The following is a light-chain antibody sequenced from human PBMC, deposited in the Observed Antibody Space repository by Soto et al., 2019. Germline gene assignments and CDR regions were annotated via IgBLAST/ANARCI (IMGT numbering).Light chain of an antibody. CDR1: SNDIGSYDY. J-gene: IGLJ2*01. V-gene: IGLV2-14*01. CDR3: TSXXXXITIV. CDR2: EVS. Sequence: QSVLTQPASVSGSPGQSITISCTGTSNDIGSYDYVSWYQQHPGKAPKLMISEVSNRPSGVSNRFSGSKSGNTASLTISGLQAEDEADYYCTSXXXXITIVFGGGTKVTVL.